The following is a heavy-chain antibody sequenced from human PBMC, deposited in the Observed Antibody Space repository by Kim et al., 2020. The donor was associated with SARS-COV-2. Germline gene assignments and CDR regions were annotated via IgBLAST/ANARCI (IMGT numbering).Heavy chain of an antibody. D-gene: IGHD3-22*01. J-gene: IGHJ3*02. CDR3: ARLGSGAHYDSSGSYCGAFDI. V-gene: IGHV5-10-1*01. CDR1: GYSFTSYW. Sequence: GESLKISCKGSGYSFTSYWISWVRQMPGKGLEWMGRIDPSDSYTNYSPSFQGHVTISADKSISTSYLQWSSLKASDTAMYYCARLGSGAHYDSSGSYCGAFDIWGPGTMVTLSS. CDR2: IDPSDSYT.